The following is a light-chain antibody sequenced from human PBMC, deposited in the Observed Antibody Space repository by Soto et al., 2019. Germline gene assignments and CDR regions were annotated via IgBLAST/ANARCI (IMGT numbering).Light chain of an antibody. Sequence: QSVLTQPPSASVTPGQRVTISCSGSSSNIGSNYVYWYQQLPGTAPKLLIYRNNQRPSGVPDRFSGSKSGTSASLAISGLRSEDEADYYCAAWDDSLSGRWVFGGGTKVTVL. CDR2: RNN. CDR3: AAWDDSLSGRWV. V-gene: IGLV1-47*01. CDR1: SSNIGSNY. J-gene: IGLJ3*02.